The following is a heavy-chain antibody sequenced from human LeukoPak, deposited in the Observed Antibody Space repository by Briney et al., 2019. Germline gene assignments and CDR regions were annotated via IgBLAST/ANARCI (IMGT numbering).Heavy chain of an antibody. V-gene: IGHV4-4*07. D-gene: IGHD4-23*01. CDR3: ARDRPTVINGYYFDY. J-gene: IGHJ4*02. CDR2: IYTSGST. Sequence: SETLSLTCTVSGGSISSYYWSWIRQPAGKGLEWIGRIYTSGSTNYNPSLKSRVTMSVDTSKNQFSLRLSSVTAADTAVYYCARDRPTVINGYYFDYWGQGTLVTVSS. CDR1: GGSISSYY.